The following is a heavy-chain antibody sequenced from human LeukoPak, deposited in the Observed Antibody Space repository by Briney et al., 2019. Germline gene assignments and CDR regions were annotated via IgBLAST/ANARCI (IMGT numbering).Heavy chain of an antibody. V-gene: IGHV3-21*01. CDR2: ISSSSSYI. J-gene: IGHJ6*03. CDR1: GFTFSSYT. D-gene: IGHD5-12*01. Sequence: PGGSLRLSCAASGFTFSSYTMNWVRQAPGKGLEWVSSISSSSSYIYYADSVKGRFTISRDNAKKSLYLQMKSLRAEDTAVYYCAKGGGYEAQYYYYYLDVWGKGTTVTISS. CDR3: AKGGGYEAQYYYYYLDV.